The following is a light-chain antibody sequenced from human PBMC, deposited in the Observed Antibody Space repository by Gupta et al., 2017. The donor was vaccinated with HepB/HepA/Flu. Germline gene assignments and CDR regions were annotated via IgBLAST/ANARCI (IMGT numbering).Light chain of an antibody. V-gene: IGKV3-15*01. CDR3: QQYNNWPPIT. J-gene: IGKJ5*01. CDR2: GAS. CDR1: QSVSIN. Sequence: ETVMTPSPAPLSASPGERATLSCRASQSVSINLAWYQQKPGQAPRLLIYGASTRATGIPGRFSGSGSGTEFTLTISSLQSEDVAVYYCQQYNNWPPITFGQGTRLEIK.